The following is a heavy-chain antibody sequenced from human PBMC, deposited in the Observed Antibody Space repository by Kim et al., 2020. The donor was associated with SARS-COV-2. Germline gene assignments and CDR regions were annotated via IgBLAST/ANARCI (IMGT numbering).Heavy chain of an antibody. D-gene: IGHD6-13*01. CDR2: ISGSGGST. J-gene: IGHJ6*02. CDR1: GFTFSSYA. Sequence: GGSLRLSCAASGFTFSSYAMSWVRQAPGKGLEWVSAISGSGGSTYYADSVKGRFTISRDNSKNTLYLQMNSLRAEDTAVYYCAKGGSSWYGGAMGKYYYYGMDVWGQGTTVTVSS. V-gene: IGHV3-23*01. CDR3: AKGGSSWYGGAMGKYYYYGMDV.